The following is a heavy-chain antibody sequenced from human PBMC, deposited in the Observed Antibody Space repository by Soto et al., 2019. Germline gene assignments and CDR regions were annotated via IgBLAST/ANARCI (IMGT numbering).Heavy chain of an antibody. V-gene: IGHV1-46*03. CDR1: VDTLSTYY. J-gene: IGHJ4*02. CDR2: INPRSGKT. CDR3: ARGVGYSDSSGYPFDY. D-gene: IGHD3-22*01. Sequence: VQLVQSGAEVKRPGASVKISCKASVDTLSTYYMHWARQAPGQGLEWMGIINPRSGKTNYPHKFQGRVTMTRDTSTTTVYMELSTLRSEDTAMYYCARGVGYSDSSGYPFDYWGQGTLVTVSS.